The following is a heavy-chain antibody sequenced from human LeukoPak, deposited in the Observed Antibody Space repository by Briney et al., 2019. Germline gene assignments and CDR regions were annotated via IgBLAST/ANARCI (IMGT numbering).Heavy chain of an antibody. Sequence: PGGSLRLSCSASGFTFSTYGMHWVRQAPGKGLEWVSAISGSGGSTYYADSVKGRFTISRDNSKNTLYLQMNSLRAEDTAVYYCANQGSGSYYHPIDYWGQGTLVTVSS. CDR2: ISGSGGST. CDR3: ANQGSGSYYHPIDY. J-gene: IGHJ4*02. CDR1: GFTFSTYG. V-gene: IGHV3-23*01. D-gene: IGHD1-26*01.